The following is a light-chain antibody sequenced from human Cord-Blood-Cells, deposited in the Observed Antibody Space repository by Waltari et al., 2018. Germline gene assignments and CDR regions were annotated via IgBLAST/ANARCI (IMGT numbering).Light chain of an antibody. CDR3: SSYTSSSTLV. CDR1: SSDVCGYNY. V-gene: IGLV2-14*03. CDR2: DVS. Sequence: QSALTQPASVSGSPGPSITISCTGTSSDVCGYNYVSWYQQHPGKAPKLMIYDVSNRPSGVSNRFSGSKSGNTASLTISGLQAEDEADYYCSSYTSSSTLVFGGGTKLTVL. J-gene: IGLJ3*02.